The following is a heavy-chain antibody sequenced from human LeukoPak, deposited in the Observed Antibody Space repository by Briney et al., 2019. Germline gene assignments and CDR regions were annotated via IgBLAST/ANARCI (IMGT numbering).Heavy chain of an antibody. Sequence: ASVKVSCKASGYTFTGYYMHWVRQAPGQGLEWMGWINPNSGGTNYAQKFQGRVTMTRDTSISTAYMELSRLRSDDTAVYYCARDREDYAGAFDIWGQGTMVTVSS. D-gene: IGHD4/OR15-4a*01. CDR1: GYTFTGYY. V-gene: IGHV1-2*02. J-gene: IGHJ3*02. CDR3: ARDREDYAGAFDI. CDR2: INPNSGGT.